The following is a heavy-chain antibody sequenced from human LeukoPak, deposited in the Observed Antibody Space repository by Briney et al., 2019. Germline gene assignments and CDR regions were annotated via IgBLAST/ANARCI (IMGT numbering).Heavy chain of an antibody. CDR1: GYTFIAYF. Sequence: VSVKVSCKASGYTFIAYFIHWVRQAPGQGPEWMGWINPNSGGTNYAQKFQGRVTMTRDTSISTAYMEVSRLRSDDTAVYYCAREYSDTSGYYWGQGTLVTVSS. CDR2: INPNSGGT. V-gene: IGHV1-2*02. D-gene: IGHD3-22*01. CDR3: AREYSDTSGYY. J-gene: IGHJ4*02.